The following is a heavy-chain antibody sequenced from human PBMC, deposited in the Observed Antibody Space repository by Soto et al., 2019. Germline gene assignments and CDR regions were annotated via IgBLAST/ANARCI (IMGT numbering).Heavy chain of an antibody. Sequence: ASVKVSCKASGYTFTSYAMHWVRQAPGQRLEWMGWINAGNGNTKYSQKFQGRVTITRDTSASTAYMELSSLRSEDTAVYYCARDPPGSDAFDIWGQGTMVTVSS. CDR2: INAGNGNT. CDR1: GYTFTSYA. CDR3: ARDPPGSDAFDI. D-gene: IGHD3-10*01. J-gene: IGHJ3*02. V-gene: IGHV1-3*01.